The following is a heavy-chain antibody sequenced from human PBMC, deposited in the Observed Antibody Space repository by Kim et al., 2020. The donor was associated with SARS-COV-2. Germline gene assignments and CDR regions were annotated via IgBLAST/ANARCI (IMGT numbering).Heavy chain of an antibody. J-gene: IGHJ4*02. V-gene: IGHV3-7*03. CDR3: ARDRRIRKTVTTVYYFDY. CDR1: GFTFSSYW. Sequence: GGSLRLSCAASGFTFSSYWMSWVRQAPGKGLEWVANIKQDGSEKYYVDSVKGRFTISRDNAKNSLYLQMNSLRAEDTAVYYCARDRRIRKTVTTVYYFDYWGQGTLVTVSS. CDR2: IKQDGSEK. D-gene: IGHD4-17*01.